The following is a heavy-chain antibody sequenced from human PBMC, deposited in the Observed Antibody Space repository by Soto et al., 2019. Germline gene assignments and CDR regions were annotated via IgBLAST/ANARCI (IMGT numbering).Heavy chain of an antibody. CDR2: INWNGVNK. CDR3: ARDRTAKGGYSFFDY. CDR1: GFMFEDYA. V-gene: IGHV3-9*01. D-gene: IGHD5-12*01. J-gene: IGHJ4*02. Sequence: GGSLRLSCAVSGFMFEDYAMHWVRRAPGKGLEWVSGINWNGVNKGYADSVQGRFTISRDNSKNTLYLQMNSLRAEDTAVYYCARDRTAKGGYSFFDYWGQGTLVTVSS.